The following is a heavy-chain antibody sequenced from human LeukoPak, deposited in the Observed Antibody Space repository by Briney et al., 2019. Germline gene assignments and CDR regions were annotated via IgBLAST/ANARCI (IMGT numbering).Heavy chain of an antibody. CDR1: GGSFSAYY. CDR3: ARGDYYSAFDI. D-gene: IGHD2-21*01. J-gene: IGHJ3*02. Sequence: SETLSLTCAVYGGSFSAYYWSWIRQSPGKGLEWIGDINHTGGTTFDSSLKSRLTLSIDTSKSQFSPRLTSVTAADTALYYCARGDYYSAFDIWGQGTMVTVSS. V-gene: IGHV4-34*01. CDR2: INHTGGT.